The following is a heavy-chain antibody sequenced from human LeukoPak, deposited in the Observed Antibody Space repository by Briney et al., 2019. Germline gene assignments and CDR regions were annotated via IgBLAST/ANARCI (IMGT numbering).Heavy chain of an antibody. J-gene: IGHJ4*02. D-gene: IGHD2-2*01. V-gene: IGHV4-39*01. Sequence: SETLSLTCTVSGGSISSSSYYWGWIRQPPGKGLEWIGSIYYSGSTYYNPSLKSRVTISVDTSKNQFSLKLSSVTAADTAVYYCARSYCSSTTCRASGYFDYWGQGSLVTVSS. CDR1: GGSISSSSYY. CDR2: IYYSGST. CDR3: ARSYCSSTTCRASGYFDY.